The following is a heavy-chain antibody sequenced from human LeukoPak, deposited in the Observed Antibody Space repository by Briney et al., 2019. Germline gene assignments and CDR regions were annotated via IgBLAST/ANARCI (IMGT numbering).Heavy chain of an antibody. CDR2: INHSGST. Sequence: SETLSLTCAVYGGSFSGYYWSWIRQPPGKGLEWIGEINHSGSTNYNPSVKSRVTISVDTSKNQFSLKLSSVTAADTAVYYCARGGNMFDYWGQGTLVTVSS. CDR1: GGSFSGYY. J-gene: IGHJ4*02. V-gene: IGHV4-34*01. D-gene: IGHD2/OR15-2a*01. CDR3: ARGGNMFDY.